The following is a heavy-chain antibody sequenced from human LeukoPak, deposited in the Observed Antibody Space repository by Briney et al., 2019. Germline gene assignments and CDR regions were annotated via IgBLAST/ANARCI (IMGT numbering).Heavy chain of an antibody. CDR3: AADLGDYDFWSGYYRGVDY. V-gene: IGHV1-58*01. CDR1: GFTFTSSA. J-gene: IGHJ4*02. D-gene: IGHD3-3*01. CDR2: IVVGSGNT. Sequence: SVKVSCRASGFTFTSSAVQWVRQARGQRLEWIGWIVVGSGNTNYAQKFQERVTITGDMSTSTAYMELSSLRSEDTAVYYCAADLGDYDFWSGYYRGVDYWGQGTLVTVSS.